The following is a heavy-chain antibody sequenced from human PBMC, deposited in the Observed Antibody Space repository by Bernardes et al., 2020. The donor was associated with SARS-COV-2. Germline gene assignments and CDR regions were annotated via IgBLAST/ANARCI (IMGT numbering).Heavy chain of an antibody. CDR3: AGGGPYYYYGVDV. J-gene: IGHJ6*02. D-gene: IGHD2-21*01. CDR1: AYPSTTYG. V-gene: IGHV1-18*01. Sequence: ASVKVSCKASAYPSTTYGIIWVRQAPGQGLEWIGWISIYNGFTDYSQTLQGRVTMTTDTSTNTAYMELRSLTSDDTAVYYCAGGGPYYYYGVDVWGQGTTVTVSS. CDR2: ISIYNGFT.